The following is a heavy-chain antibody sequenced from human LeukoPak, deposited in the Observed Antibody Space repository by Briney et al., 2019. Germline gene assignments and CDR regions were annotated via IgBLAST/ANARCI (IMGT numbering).Heavy chain of an antibody. CDR1: GFTFSNYA. Sequence: GGSLRLSCAASGFTFSNYAMSWVRQAPGKGVEWVSGISGAGSGTYYADSVKGRFTISRDNSKSTLYLQMNSLGAEDTAVYYCAKARGFLGRLADYWGQGTLVTVSS. D-gene: IGHD3-3*01. J-gene: IGHJ4*02. CDR2: ISGAGSGT. CDR3: AKARGFLGRLADY. V-gene: IGHV3-23*01.